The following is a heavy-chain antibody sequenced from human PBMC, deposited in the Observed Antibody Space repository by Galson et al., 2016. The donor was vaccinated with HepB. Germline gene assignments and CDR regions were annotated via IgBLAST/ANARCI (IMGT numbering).Heavy chain of an antibody. J-gene: IGHJ4*02. CDR1: DDSISSSRYY. CDR2: LYYSGST. V-gene: IGHV4-39*01. D-gene: IGHD4-11*01. Sequence: ETLSLTCTISDDSISSSRYYWGWIRQPPGKGLEWIGSLYYSGSTFYNPSLKSRVTLSADTSKKQFSLELNSVTAADTAVYYCARHGPVTTHFYWGQGTLVTVSS. CDR3: ARHGPVTTHFY.